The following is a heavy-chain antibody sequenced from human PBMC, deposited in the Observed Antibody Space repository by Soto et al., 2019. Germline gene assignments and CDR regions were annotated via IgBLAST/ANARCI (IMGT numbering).Heavy chain of an antibody. CDR1: GYRFVSHY. Sequence: VXSVKVSCKASGYRFVSHYIHWMRQAPGQGLEWMGMLDPSGLTTSYAQKFQGRVTMTRDTSTSTVYMELSSLRSDDTAVYYCERLYIKWFDSWGQGTLVTVPS. CDR2: LDPSGLTT. J-gene: IGHJ5*01. CDR3: ERLYIKWFDS. V-gene: IGHV1-46*01. D-gene: IGHD4-4*01.